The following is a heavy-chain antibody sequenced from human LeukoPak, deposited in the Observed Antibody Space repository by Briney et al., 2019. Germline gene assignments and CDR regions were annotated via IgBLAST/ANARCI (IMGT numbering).Heavy chain of an antibody. J-gene: IGHJ4*02. CDR3: ASSDFWSGYTAD. V-gene: IGHV1-46*03. CDR2: INPSGGST. D-gene: IGHD3-3*01. CDR1: GYTFTSYY. Sequence: ASVKVSCKASGYTFTSYYMHWVRQAPGQGLEWMGIINPSGGSTSYAQKFQGRVTMTRDTSTNTVYMELSSLRSEDTAVYYCASSDFWSGYTADWGQGTLVTVSS.